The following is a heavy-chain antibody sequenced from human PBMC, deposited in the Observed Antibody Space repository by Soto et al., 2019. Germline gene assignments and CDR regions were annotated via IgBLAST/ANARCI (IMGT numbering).Heavy chain of an antibody. CDR1: GGTISSYA. D-gene: IGHD1-1*01. Sequence: SVKVSCKASGGTISSYAISWVRQAPGQGLEWMGGIIPIFGTANYAQKFQGRVTITADESTSTAYMELSSLRSEGTAVYYCARGLEPRSPYYGMDVWGQGTTVTVSS. CDR3: ARGLEPRSPYYGMDV. V-gene: IGHV1-69*13. J-gene: IGHJ6*02. CDR2: IIPIFGTA.